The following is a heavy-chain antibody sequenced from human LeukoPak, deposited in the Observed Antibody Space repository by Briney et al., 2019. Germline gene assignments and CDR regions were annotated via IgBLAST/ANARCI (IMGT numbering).Heavy chain of an antibody. D-gene: IGHD6-19*01. CDR3: AKPAVAGFRPYYFDY. Sequence: GGSLRLSCAASGLTFNNYAMSWVRQAPGKGLEWVLGISGGGGNTYYADSVKGRFTISRDNSKNTLYLQMNSLRAEDTAVYYCAKPAVAGFRPYYFDYWGQGTLVTVSS. V-gene: IGHV3-23*01. J-gene: IGHJ4*02. CDR1: GLTFNNYA. CDR2: ISGGGGNT.